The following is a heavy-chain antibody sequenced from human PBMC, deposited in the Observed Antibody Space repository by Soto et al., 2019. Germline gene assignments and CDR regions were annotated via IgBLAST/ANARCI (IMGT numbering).Heavy chain of an antibody. V-gene: IGHV4-39*01. Sequence: QLQLQESGPGLVKPSETLSLTCTVSGGSISSSSYYWGWIRQPPGKGLEWIGSIYYSGSTYYNPSLKRRVTISVDTSKNQFSLKLSSVTAADTAVYYCARHLNMAYFDYWGQGTLVTVSS. CDR3: ARHLNMAYFDY. J-gene: IGHJ4*02. D-gene: IGHD3-10*01. CDR2: IYYSGST. CDR1: GGSISSSSYY.